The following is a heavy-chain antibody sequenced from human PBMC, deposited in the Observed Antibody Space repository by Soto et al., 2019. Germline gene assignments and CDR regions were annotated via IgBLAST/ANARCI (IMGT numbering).Heavy chain of an antibody. CDR1: GFAFSGDA. D-gene: IGHD6-19*01. CDR2: ISGSGGST. CDR3: AKDLVADDAFDI. J-gene: IGHJ3*02. Sequence: HPGGSVRNSCVASGFAFSGDAMSWVRQAPGKGLEWVSAISGSGGSTYYGDSVKGRFTISRDNSKNTLYLQMHSLRAEDTAVYYCAKDLVADDAFDIWGQGTMVTVSS. V-gene: IGHV3-23*01.